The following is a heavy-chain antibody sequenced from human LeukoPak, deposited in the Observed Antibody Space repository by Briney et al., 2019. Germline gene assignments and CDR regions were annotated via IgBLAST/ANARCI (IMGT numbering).Heavy chain of an antibody. V-gene: IGHV3-11*01. CDR2: ISSSGSTI. CDR3: ARAQTYYDFWSGSHQLNYFDY. J-gene: IGHJ4*02. Sequence: GGSLRLSCAASGFTFSDYYMSWIRQAPGKGLEWVSYISSSGSTIYYADSVKGRFTISRDNAKNSLYLQMNSLRAEDTAVYYCARAQTYYDFWSGSHQLNYFDYWGQGTLVTVSS. D-gene: IGHD3-3*01. CDR1: GFTFSDYY.